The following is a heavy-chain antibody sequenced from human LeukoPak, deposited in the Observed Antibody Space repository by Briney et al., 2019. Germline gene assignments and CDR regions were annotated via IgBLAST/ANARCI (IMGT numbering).Heavy chain of an antibody. D-gene: IGHD1-26*01. Sequence: GGSLRLSCAASGFTFSSYAMHWVRQAPGKGLEWVAVISYDGSNKYYADSVKGRFTISRDNAKNTLYLQMNSLRAEDTAVYYCARDIGATNWFDPWGQGTLVTVSS. V-gene: IGHV3-30-3*01. J-gene: IGHJ5*02. CDR1: GFTFSSYA. CDR3: ARDIGATNWFDP. CDR2: ISYDGSNK.